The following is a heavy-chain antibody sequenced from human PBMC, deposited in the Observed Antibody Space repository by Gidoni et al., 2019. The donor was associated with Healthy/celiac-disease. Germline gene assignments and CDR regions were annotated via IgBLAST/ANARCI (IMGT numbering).Heavy chain of an antibody. CDR2: IRSKAYGGTT. CDR1: GFTFGDYA. V-gene: IGHV3-49*04. J-gene: IGHJ4*02. Sequence: EVQLVVSGGGLVQPGRSLRLSCTASGFTFGDYAMSWVRQAPGKGLEWVGFIRSKAYGGTTEYAYLQMNSLKTEDTAVYYCTRLRYFDWLDTNWGQGTLVTVSS. CDR3: TRLRYFDWLDTN. D-gene: IGHD3-9*01.